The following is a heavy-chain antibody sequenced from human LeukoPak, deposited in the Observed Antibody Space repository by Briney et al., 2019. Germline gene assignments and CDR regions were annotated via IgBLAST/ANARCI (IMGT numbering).Heavy chain of an antibody. Sequence: GGSLRLSCAASGFTFSSYWMSWVRRAPGKGLEWVANIKQDGSEKYYVDSVKGRFTISRDNAKNSLYLQMNSLRAEDTAVYYCARDKGYCSSTSCPPEDYYYYGMDVWGQGTTVTVSS. CDR1: GFTFSSYW. D-gene: IGHD2-2*01. CDR3: ARDKGYCSSTSCPPEDYYYYGMDV. CDR2: IKQDGSEK. V-gene: IGHV3-7*01. J-gene: IGHJ6*02.